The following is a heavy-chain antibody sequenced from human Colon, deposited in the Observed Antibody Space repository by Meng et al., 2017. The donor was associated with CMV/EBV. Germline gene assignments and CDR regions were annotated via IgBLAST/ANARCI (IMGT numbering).Heavy chain of an antibody. CDR2: ITGRSTDT. D-gene: IGHD3-16*01. Sequence: GESLKISCAASGFTFSDFAMGWVRQAPGKGLDWVSAITGRSTDTYYADFVKGRFTIFRDNSNNTLYLQMHSLRAADTAVYFCAKESGYGFLGSNYFDSWGQGTLVTVSS. J-gene: IGHJ4*02. CDR3: AKESGYGFLGSNYFDS. CDR1: GFTFSDFA. V-gene: IGHV3-23*01.